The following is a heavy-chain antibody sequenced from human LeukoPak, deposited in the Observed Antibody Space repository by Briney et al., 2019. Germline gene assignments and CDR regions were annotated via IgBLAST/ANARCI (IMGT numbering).Heavy chain of an antibody. J-gene: IGHJ4*02. CDR3: ARGTYYNILTGWDY. Sequence: SETLSLTCTVSGGSISTYYWSWIRQPPGKGPGWTGHIYYSGSTNYNPSLKSRVTISVDTSKNQFSLKLNSVTAADTAVFFCARGTYYNILTGWDYWGQGTLVTVSS. V-gene: IGHV4-59*01. CDR2: IYYSGST. CDR1: GGSISTYY. D-gene: IGHD3-9*01.